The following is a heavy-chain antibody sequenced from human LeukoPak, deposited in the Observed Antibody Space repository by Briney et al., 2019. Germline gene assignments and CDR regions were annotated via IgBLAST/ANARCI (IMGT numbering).Heavy chain of an antibody. D-gene: IGHD3-22*01. CDR3: ARDRARNYYDRDYDAFDI. CDR2: IKLDGSEK. CDR1: GFTFSSYW. V-gene: IGHV3-7*01. Sequence: PGGSLRLSCAASGFTFSSYWMSRVRQAPGKGLEWVANIKLDGSEKYYVDSVKGRFTISRDNAKKSLYLQMNSLRDEDTAVYYCARDRARNYYDRDYDAFDIWGQGTMVAVSS. J-gene: IGHJ3*02.